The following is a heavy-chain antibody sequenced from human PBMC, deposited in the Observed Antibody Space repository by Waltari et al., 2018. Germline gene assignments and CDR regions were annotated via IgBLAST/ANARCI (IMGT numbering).Heavy chain of an antibody. CDR3: ARGGVAGYSSSWPLPFDY. D-gene: IGHD6-13*01. CDR1: GYTFTSYA. Sequence: QVQLVQSGAEVKKPGASVKVSCKASGYTFTSYAMHWVRQAPGQRLEWMGWINAGNGNTKYSQEFQGRVTITRDTSASTAYMELSSLRSEDMAVYYCARGGVAGYSSSWPLPFDYWGQGTLVTVSS. J-gene: IGHJ4*02. CDR2: INAGNGNT. V-gene: IGHV1-3*03.